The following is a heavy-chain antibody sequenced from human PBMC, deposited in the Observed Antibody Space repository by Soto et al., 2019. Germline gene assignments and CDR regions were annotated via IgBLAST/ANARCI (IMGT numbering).Heavy chain of an antibody. CDR1: GYSISSGYY. V-gene: IGHV4-38-2*01. CDR3: ARPPTLIPPQWELHPFDY. D-gene: IGHD1-26*01. J-gene: IGHJ4*02. CDR2: IYHSGST. Sequence: PSETLSLTCAVSGYSISSGYYWGWIRQPPGKGLEWIGSIYHSGSTYYNPSLKSRVTISVDTSKNQFSLKLSSVTAADTAVYYCARPPTLIPPQWELHPFDYWGQGTLVTVSS.